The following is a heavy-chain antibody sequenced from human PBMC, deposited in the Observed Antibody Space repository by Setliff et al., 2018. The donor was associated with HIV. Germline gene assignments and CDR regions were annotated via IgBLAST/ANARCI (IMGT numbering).Heavy chain of an antibody. CDR1: GYTFTAYY. J-gene: IGHJ4*02. D-gene: IGHD3-10*01. V-gene: IGHV1-2*02. Sequence: ASVKVSCKTSGYTFTAYYIHWVRQAPGQGLEWMGWINSNNGGTKYAQSFQGRVTMTRDTSITTAYMELSSLISDDTAVCYCAREERYYGGKGALDYWGQGMLVTVSS. CDR3: AREERYYGGKGALDY. CDR2: INSNNGGT.